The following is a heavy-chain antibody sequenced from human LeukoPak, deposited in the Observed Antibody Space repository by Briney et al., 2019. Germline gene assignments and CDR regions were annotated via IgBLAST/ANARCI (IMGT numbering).Heavy chain of an antibody. D-gene: IGHD3-10*01. J-gene: IGHJ6*02. CDR3: ARDSRLWFGESYPNYYYGMDV. Sequence: PGGSLRLSCAASGFTFSSYSMTWVRQVPGKGLEWVSSISSSSSYIYYADSVKGRFTISRDNAKNSLYLQMNSLRAEDTAVYYCARDSRLWFGESYPNYYYGMDVWGQGTTVTVSS. CDR1: GFTFSSYS. CDR2: ISSSSSYI. V-gene: IGHV3-21*01.